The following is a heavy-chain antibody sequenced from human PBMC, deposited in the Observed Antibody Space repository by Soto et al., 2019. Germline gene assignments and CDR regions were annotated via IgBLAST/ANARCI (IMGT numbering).Heavy chain of an antibody. J-gene: IGHJ4*02. CDR1: GGTFSSYA. D-gene: IGHD2-21*02. V-gene: IGHV1-69*13. CDR2: IIPIFGTA. CDR3: ARTPKCGGDCYLFDK. Sequence: SVKVSCKASGGTFSSYAISWVRQAPGQGLEWMGGIIPIFGTANYAQKFQGRVTITADESTSTAYRELSSLRSEDTAVYYCARTPKCGGDCYLFDKWGQGTLVTVSS.